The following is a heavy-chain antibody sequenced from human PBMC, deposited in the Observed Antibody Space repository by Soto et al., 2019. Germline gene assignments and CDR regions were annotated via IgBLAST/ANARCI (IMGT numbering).Heavy chain of an antibody. D-gene: IGHD2-15*01. CDR1: GYTFTTYG. J-gene: IGHJ4*02. CDR2: ISTYNGNT. Sequence: ASVKVSCKASGYTFTTYGISWVRQAPGQGLEWMRWISTYNGNTNYEQKLQGRVTMTADTLTSTAYMELRSLRSDDTAVYYCARRGAYCSGGTCYHFDYWGQGTLVTVSS. CDR3: ARRGAYCSGGTCYHFDY. V-gene: IGHV1-18*04.